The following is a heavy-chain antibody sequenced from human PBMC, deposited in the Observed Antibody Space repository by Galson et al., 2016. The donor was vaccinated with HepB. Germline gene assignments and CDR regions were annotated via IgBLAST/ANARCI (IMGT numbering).Heavy chain of an antibody. CDR3: AHRPDYGDYTWHYFDY. Sequence: PALVKPTQTLTLTCTFSGFSLSTSGLGVAWIRQPPGKALEWLGIIYWTDDKLYSPSLKARLTITKDTSKNEVVLTMTNMDPVDTGTYYCAHRPDYGDYTWHYFDYWGQGILVTVSS. J-gene: IGHJ4*02. D-gene: IGHD4-17*01. CDR2: IYWTDDK. V-gene: IGHV2-5*01. CDR1: GFSLSTSGLG.